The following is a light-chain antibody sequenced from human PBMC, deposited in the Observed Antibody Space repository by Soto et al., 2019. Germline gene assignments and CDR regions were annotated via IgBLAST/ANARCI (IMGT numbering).Light chain of an antibody. J-gene: IGLJ3*02. CDR3: CAYVSSNTLL. V-gene: IGLV2-23*01. CDR1: SSDVGGYDL. Sequence: QSVLTQPASVSGSPGQSITISCTGTSSDVGGYDLVSWYQQHPGKAPKLIIYEGSKRPSGISNRFSGSQSGNTASLIISGLQGEDEGDYYCCAYVSSNTLLFGGGTKLTVL. CDR2: EGS.